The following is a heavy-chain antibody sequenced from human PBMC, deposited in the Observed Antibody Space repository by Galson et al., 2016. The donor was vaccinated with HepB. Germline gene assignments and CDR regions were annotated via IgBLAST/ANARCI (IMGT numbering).Heavy chain of an antibody. Sequence: SLRLSCAASGFTFDDYPMHWLRQAPGKGLEWVSGISWNGGGIGYADPVKGCFMFPRDNAKNSLYLQMNRLRAEDTALYYCRKDIKPIFYGSGSSGFSLVDHWGQGTLVTVPS. V-gene: IGHV3-9*01. CDR1: GFTFDDYP. D-gene: IGHD3-10*01. J-gene: IGHJ4*02. CDR2: ISWNGGGI. CDR3: RKDIKPIFYGSGSSGFSLVDH.